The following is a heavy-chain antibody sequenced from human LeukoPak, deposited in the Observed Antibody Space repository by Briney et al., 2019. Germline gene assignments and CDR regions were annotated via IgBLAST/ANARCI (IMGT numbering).Heavy chain of an antibody. D-gene: IGHD2-15*01. CDR3: ARELLGYCSGGSCDNDY. CDR1: GYTFTGYY. J-gene: IGHJ4*02. CDR2: INPNSGGT. Sequence: GASVKVSCKASGYTFTGYYMHWVRQAPGQGLEWMGRINPNSGGTNYAQKFQGRVTMTRDTSISTAYMELSRLRSDDTAVYYCARELLGYCSGGSCDNDYWGQGTLVTVSS. V-gene: IGHV1-2*06.